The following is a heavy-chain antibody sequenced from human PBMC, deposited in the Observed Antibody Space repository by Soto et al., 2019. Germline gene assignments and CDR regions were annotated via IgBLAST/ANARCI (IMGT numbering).Heavy chain of an antibody. CDR1: GYTFTSYD. J-gene: IGHJ4*02. CDR2: MNPNSGNT. V-gene: IGHV1-8*01. D-gene: IGHD3-22*01. Sequence: ASLKISCKASGYTFTSYDITWVRQATGQGLEWMGWMNPNSGNTGYAQKFQGRVTMTRNTSISTAYMELSSLRSEDTAVYYCAVRYYYDSSGYYEAPDYYDYWGQGTLVTVSS. CDR3: AVRYYYDSSGYYEAPDYYDY.